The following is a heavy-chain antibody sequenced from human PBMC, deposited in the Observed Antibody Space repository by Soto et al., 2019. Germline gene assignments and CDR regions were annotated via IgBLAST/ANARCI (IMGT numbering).Heavy chain of an antibody. Sequence: QVQLQESGPGLVKPSGTLSLTCGVSGDSISGSDWWSWVRQPPGKGLEWIGEISQSGTTNYNPSLEARXXMXQXXPKNSLSLKVDSVTAADTAVYFCVREVSDTAAFDSWGQGTLVTVSS. CDR3: VREVSDTAAFDS. CDR1: GDSISGSDW. CDR2: ISQSGTT. D-gene: IGHD2-21*01. J-gene: IGHJ4*02. V-gene: IGHV4-4*02.